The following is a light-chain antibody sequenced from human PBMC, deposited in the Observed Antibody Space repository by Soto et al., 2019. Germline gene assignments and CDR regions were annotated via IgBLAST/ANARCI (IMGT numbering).Light chain of an antibody. J-gene: IGKJ1*01. CDR2: AAS. CDR3: QQSYSTTWT. V-gene: IGKV1-39*01. CDR1: QSLLNSDDGNTY. Sequence: ITQTPLSLPVTPGEPASISCSSSQSLLNSDDGNTYLDWYQQRPGKAPKLLIYAASSLQSGVPSRFSGSGSETHFTLTISSLQPEDFATYSCQQSYSTTWTFGQGTKVDIK.